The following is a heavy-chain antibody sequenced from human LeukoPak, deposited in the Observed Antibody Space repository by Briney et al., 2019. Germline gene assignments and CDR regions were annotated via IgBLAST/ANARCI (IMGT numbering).Heavy chain of an antibody. CDR2: FSYDGRNI. CDR1: GFTFITYG. Sequence: PGGSLRLSCAASGFTFITYGMLWVRQAPGKGLEWVAVFSYDGRNIDYADSVKGRFTISRDTSKNTLFLQISSLRAEDTAVYHCARDSAGNSGNVDYWGQGTLVTVSS. D-gene: IGHD4-23*01. J-gene: IGHJ4*02. V-gene: IGHV3-30*03. CDR3: ARDSAGNSGNVDY.